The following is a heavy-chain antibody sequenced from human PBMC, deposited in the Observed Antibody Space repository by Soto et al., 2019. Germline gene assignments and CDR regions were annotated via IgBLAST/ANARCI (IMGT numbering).Heavy chain of an antibody. D-gene: IGHD5-18*01. CDR1: GGSISSGGYY. CDR2: IFYSGST. J-gene: IGHJ4*02. V-gene: IGHV4-30-4*08. CDR3: ATMGTPATGLYYFDY. Sequence: PSETLSLTCTVSGGSISSGGYYWSWIRQHPGKGLEWIGYIFYSGSTYYSLSLKSRVTISVDTSKNQFSLNLSFVTAADTAVYYCATMGTPATGLYYFDYWGQGTLVTVSS.